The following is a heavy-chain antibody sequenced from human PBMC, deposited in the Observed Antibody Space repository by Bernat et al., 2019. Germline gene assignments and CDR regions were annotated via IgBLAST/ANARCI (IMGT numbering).Heavy chain of an antibody. Sequence: EVQLVQSGAEVKKPGESLRISCKGSGYSFTSYWISWVRQMPGKGLEWMGRIDPSDSYTNYSPSFQGHVTISADKSISTAYLQWSSLKASDTAMYYCARRVSSSWFQCNWFDPWGQGTLVTVSS. J-gene: IGHJ5*02. D-gene: IGHD6-13*01. CDR3: ARRVSSSWFQCNWFDP. V-gene: IGHV5-10-1*03. CDR2: IDPSDSYT. CDR1: GYSFTSYW.